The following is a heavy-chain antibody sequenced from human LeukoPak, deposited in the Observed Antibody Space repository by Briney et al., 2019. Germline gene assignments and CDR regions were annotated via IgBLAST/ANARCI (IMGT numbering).Heavy chain of an antibody. CDR1: GYTFTGYY. V-gene: IGHV1-2*02. CDR3: AVRSYSSGWYVPGYYYGMDV. D-gene: IGHD6-19*01. CDR2: INPNSGGT. J-gene: IGHJ6*02. Sequence: ASVKVSCKASGYTFTGYYMHWVRQAPGQGLEWMGWINPNSGGTNYAQKFQGRVTMTRDTSISTAYMELSRLRSDDTAVYYSAVRSYSSGWYVPGYYYGMDVWGQGTTVTVSS.